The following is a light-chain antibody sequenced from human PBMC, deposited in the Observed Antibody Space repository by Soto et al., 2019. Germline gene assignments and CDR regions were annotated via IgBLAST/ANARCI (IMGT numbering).Light chain of an antibody. V-gene: IGKV1-39*01. CDR1: QSISSH. CDR3: QQGYSPPFT. J-gene: IGKJ3*01. Sequence: DIQMTQSPSSLSASVGDRVTITCRASQSISSHLNWYQQKAGKAPKLLIYTESRLQSGVPSRFSGSGSVTDFTLTISSLQAEDFATYYCQQGYSPPFTFGPVTKVDMK. CDR2: TES.